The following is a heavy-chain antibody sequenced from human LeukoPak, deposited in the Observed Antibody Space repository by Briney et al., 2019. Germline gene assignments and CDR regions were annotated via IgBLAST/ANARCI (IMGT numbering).Heavy chain of an antibody. V-gene: IGHV3-74*01. D-gene: IGHD1-20*01. CDR3: AKDRDRYNWNDSGGWFDP. CDR2: IKTDGSTT. Sequence: GGSLRLSCAVSRFTFSSYWMHWVRQAPGKGLVWVSHIKTDGSTTAYADSVKGRFTISRDNAKNTLYLQMNSLTAEDTAVYYCAKDRDRYNWNDSGGWFDPWGQGTLVSVSS. CDR1: RFTFSSYW. J-gene: IGHJ5*02.